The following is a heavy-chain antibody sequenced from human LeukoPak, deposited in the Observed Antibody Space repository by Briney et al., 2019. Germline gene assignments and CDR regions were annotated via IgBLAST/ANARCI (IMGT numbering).Heavy chain of an antibody. Sequence: PXGSLRLSCAASGFTFSTYWMSWVRQAPGKGLEWVANIKQDGNEKYYMDSVKGRFTISRDNAKNSLYLHMNSLRGEDTAVYYCARAPDLDSSGYYYRFFQHWGQGTLVTVSS. J-gene: IGHJ1*01. CDR3: ARAPDLDSSGYYYRFFQH. D-gene: IGHD3-22*01. V-gene: IGHV3-7*05. CDR1: GFTFSTYW. CDR2: IKQDGNEK.